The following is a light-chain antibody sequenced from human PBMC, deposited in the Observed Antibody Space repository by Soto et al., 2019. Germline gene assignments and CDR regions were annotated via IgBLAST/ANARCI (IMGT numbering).Light chain of an antibody. CDR2: EVN. J-gene: IGLJ2*01. CDR1: SSDVGGYNY. V-gene: IGLV2-8*01. Sequence: QSALTQPPSASGSPGQSVTISCTGTSSDVGGYNYVSWYHQHPGKAPKLIIYEVNKRPSGVPDRFSGSKSGNMASLTVSGLQPEDEADYHCNSYAGSNRKIFGGGTKVTVL. CDR3: NSYAGSNRKI.